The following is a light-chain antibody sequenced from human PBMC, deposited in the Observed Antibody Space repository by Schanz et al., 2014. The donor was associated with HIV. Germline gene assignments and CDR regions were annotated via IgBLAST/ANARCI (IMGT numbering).Light chain of an antibody. J-gene: IGKJ2*01. CDR2: KAS. CDR1: QSISTW. Sequence: DIQMTQSPSTLSASVGDRVTVTCRASQSISTWLAWNQQKPGKAPRLLVYKASTLEGGGPLRFSGSGSGTEFSLTITSLQPDDFASDYCQQYDNNSYTVGPGTKREI. CDR3: QQYDNNSYT. V-gene: IGKV1-5*03.